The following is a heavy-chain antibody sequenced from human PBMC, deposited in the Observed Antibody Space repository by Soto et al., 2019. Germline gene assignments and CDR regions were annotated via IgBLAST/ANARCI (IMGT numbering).Heavy chain of an antibody. CDR3: ARLRGIARPYYYYYGMDV. D-gene: IGHD6-13*01. Sequence: VESLKISCKGSGYSFTSYWIGWVRQMPGKGLEWMGIIYPGDSDTRYSPSFQGQVTISADKSISTAYLQWSSLKASDTAMYYCARLRGIARPYYYYYGMDVWGQGTTVTVSS. CDR2: IYPGDSDT. J-gene: IGHJ6*02. V-gene: IGHV5-51*01. CDR1: GYSFTSYW.